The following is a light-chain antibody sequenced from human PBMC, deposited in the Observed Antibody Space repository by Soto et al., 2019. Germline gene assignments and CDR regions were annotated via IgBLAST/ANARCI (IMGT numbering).Light chain of an antibody. CDR2: GVS. CDR3: QQYGSSPLT. J-gene: IGKJ4*01. V-gene: IGKV3-20*01. CDR1: QSVRSDY. Sequence: PGDRATLSCRASQSVRSDYFAWYQQKPGQAPRVIIFGVSTRATAIPDRFSGSGSGTDFTLTISRLEPEDFAVYYCQQYGSSPLTFGGGTKVDIK.